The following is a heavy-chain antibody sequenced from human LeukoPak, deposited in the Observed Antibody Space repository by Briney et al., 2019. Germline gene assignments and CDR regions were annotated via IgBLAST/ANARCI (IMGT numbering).Heavy chain of an antibody. CDR2: ISSSSSYI. Sequence: GGSLRLSCVASGFTFSSYSMNWVRQAPGKGLEWVSSISSSSSYIYYADSVKGRFTISRDNSKNTLYLQMNSLRAEDTAVYYCAGGVIDAFDIWGQGTMVTVSS. V-gene: IGHV3-21*04. D-gene: IGHD3-10*01. CDR3: AGGVIDAFDI. CDR1: GFTFSSYS. J-gene: IGHJ3*02.